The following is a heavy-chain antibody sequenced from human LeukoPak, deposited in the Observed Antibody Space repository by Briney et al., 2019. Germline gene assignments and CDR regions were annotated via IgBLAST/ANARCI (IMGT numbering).Heavy chain of an antibody. J-gene: IGHJ4*02. D-gene: IGHD6-25*01. CDR3: AHRRSTAAGANTFDY. CDR2: IYWDDDQ. Sequence: QSGPTLLQPTHPLMLTCTFSGFSLGTTGEGVGWMRQPPGKAREWLRVIYWDDDQRYSPSLKNRLTITKDTSKNQVVLRMTNMDPVDTATYFCAHRRSTAAGANTFDYWGPGILVPVPS. V-gene: IGHV2-5*02. CDR1: GFSLGTTGEG.